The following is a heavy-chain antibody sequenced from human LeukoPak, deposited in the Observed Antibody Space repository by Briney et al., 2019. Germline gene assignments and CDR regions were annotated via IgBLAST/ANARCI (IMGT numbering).Heavy chain of an antibody. CDR2: IYHSGST. J-gene: IGHJ5*02. CDR1: GGSISSSNW. CDR3: ARPREEGTTGTTGWFDP. D-gene: IGHD1-1*01. V-gene: IGHV4-4*02. Sequence: PSGTLSLTCAVSGGSISSSNWWSWVRQPPGKGLEWIGEIYHSGSTNYDPSLKSRVTISVDTSKNQLSLKLSSVTAADTAVYYCARPREEGTTGTTGWFDPWGQGTLVTVSS.